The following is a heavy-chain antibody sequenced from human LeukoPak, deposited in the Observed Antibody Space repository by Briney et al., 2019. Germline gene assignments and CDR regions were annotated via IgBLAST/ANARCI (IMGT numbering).Heavy chain of an antibody. CDR3: TTAYCGGDCYTASFDY. J-gene: IGHJ4*02. Sequence: AGGSLRLSCAASGFTFSTSWMSWVRQAPGKGLEWVGRIKSKSDGGTTDDAAPVKGRFTISRDDSENTLYLQMNSLKTEDTAVYYCTTAYCGGDCYTASFDYRGQGTLVTVSS. D-gene: IGHD2-21*02. V-gene: IGHV3-15*01. CDR1: GFTFSTSW. CDR2: IKSKSDGGTT.